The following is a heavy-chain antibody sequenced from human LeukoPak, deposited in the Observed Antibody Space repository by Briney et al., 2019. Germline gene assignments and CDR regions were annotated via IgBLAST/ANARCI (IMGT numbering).Heavy chain of an antibody. Sequence: ETLSLTCAVYGGSFSGYYWSWIRQPPGKGLEWIGEINHSGSTNYNPSLKSRVTISVDTSKNQFSLKLSSVTAADTAVSYCARRLDYSSSWYSRQSFDYWGQGTLVTVSS. CDR3: ARRLDYSSSWYSRQSFDY. CDR1: GGSFSGYY. J-gene: IGHJ4*02. V-gene: IGHV4-34*01. CDR2: INHSGST. D-gene: IGHD6-13*01.